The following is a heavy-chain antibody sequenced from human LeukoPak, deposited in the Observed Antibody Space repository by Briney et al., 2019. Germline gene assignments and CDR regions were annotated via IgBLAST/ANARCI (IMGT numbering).Heavy chain of an antibody. D-gene: IGHD3-10*01. J-gene: IGHJ2*01. V-gene: IGHV7-4-1*02. CDR2: INTNTGNP. CDR3: ARGGGTGLLWFGELSHWYFDL. CDR1: GYTFTSYA. Sequence: ASVKVSCKASGYTFTSYAMNWVRQAPGQGLEWMGWINTNTGNPTYAQGFTGRFVFSLDTSVSTAYLQISSLKAEDTAVYYCARGGGTGLLWFGELSHWYFDLWGRGTLVTVSS.